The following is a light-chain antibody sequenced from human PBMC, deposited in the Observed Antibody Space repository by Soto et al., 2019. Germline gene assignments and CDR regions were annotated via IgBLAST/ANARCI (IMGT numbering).Light chain of an antibody. Sequence: EIVLTQSPGTLSLSPGERATLSCRASQSITSSYLAWYQQKPGQAPRLLIYGSSRRATGIPDRFSGSGSGTDFTLTISRLEPEDIAVYYCQQYGSSPITFGQGPRLEIK. CDR3: QQYGSSPIT. CDR2: GSS. CDR1: QSITSSY. J-gene: IGKJ5*01. V-gene: IGKV3-20*01.